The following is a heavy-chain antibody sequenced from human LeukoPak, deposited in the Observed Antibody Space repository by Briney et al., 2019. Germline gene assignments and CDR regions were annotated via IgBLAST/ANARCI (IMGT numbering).Heavy chain of an antibody. J-gene: IGHJ6*02. Sequence: GGSLRLSCAASGFTVSSNYMSWVRQAPGKGLEWVSVIYSGGSTYYADSVKGRFTISRDNSKNTLYLQMNCLRAEDTAVYYCARDPGDVGLNYYYGMDVWGQGTTVTVSS. CDR2: IYSGGST. CDR3: ARDPGDVGLNYYYGMDV. V-gene: IGHV3-53*01. CDR1: GFTVSSNY.